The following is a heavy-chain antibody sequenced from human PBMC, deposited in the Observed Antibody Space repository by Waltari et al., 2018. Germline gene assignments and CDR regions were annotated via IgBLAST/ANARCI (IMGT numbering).Heavy chain of an antibody. D-gene: IGHD2-15*01. J-gene: IGHJ4*02. CDR2: IYPGESAT. CDR3: ARRTGGNHYWLDF. CDR1: GYSFTTSW. Sequence: EVELLQSGAEMTKPGASLRISCKGSGYSFTTSWIGWVRQMPGKGVEWMGSIYPGESATRDAPSIEGEVTISVDKSINSAYLEGSSLKSSDGAKYDCARRTGGNHYWLDFWGQGTLVTVSS. V-gene: IGHV5-51*03.